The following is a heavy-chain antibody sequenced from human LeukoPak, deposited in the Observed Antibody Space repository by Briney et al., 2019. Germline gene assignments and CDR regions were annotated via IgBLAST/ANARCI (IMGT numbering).Heavy chain of an antibody. Sequence: GGSLRLSCAASGFTFSNYAMSWVRQAPGKGLEWVSGISDSGGSTYYAGSVKGRFTISRDNSRNTLYLQMNSLRAEDTAVYYCAKSGDILTAFDYWGQETLVTVSS. J-gene: IGHJ4*02. CDR1: GFTFSNYA. CDR2: ISDSGGST. CDR3: AKSGDILTAFDY. V-gene: IGHV3-23*01. D-gene: IGHD3-9*01.